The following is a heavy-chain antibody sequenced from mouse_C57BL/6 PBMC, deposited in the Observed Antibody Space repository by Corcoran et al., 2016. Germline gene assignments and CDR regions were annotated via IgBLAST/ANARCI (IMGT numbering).Heavy chain of an antibody. CDR3: ARFPWYFDV. CDR2: INPNNGGT. V-gene: IGHV1-26*01. Sequence: EVQLQQSGPELVKPGASVKISSKASGYTFTDYYMNWVKQSHGKSLEWIGDINPNNGGTSYNQKFKGKATLTVDKSSSTAYMELRSLTSEDSAVYYCARFPWYFDVWGTGTTVTVSS. CDR1: GYTFTDYY. J-gene: IGHJ1*03.